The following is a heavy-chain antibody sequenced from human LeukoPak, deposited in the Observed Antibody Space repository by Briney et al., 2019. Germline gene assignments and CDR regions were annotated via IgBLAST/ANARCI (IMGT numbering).Heavy chain of an antibody. CDR3: AKDDAWLQYGN. J-gene: IGHJ4*02. CDR2: ISPNGVIT. Sequence: GGSLRLSCAASGFSFSSHGMNWVRQPPAQGLELVSGISPNGVITYYADSVKGRFTISRDNSKGTVYLQMNSLRPEDTAVYYCAKDDAWLQYGNWGRGTLVTVSS. V-gene: IGHV3-23*01. CDR1: GFSFSSHG. D-gene: IGHD5-24*01.